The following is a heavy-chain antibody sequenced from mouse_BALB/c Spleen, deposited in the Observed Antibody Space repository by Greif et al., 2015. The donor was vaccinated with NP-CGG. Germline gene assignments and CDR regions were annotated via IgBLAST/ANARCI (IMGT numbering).Heavy chain of an antibody. J-gene: IGHJ2*01. D-gene: IGHD2-10*01. CDR3: ARSPYWDFDY. V-gene: IGHV14-3*02. CDR1: GFNIKDTY. Sequence: VHVKQSGAELVKPGASVKLSCTASGFNIKDTYMHWVKQRPEQGLEWIGRIDPANGNTKYDPKFQGKATITADTSSNTAYLQLSSLTSEDTAVYYCARSPYWDFDYWGQGTTLTVSS. CDR2: IDPANGNT.